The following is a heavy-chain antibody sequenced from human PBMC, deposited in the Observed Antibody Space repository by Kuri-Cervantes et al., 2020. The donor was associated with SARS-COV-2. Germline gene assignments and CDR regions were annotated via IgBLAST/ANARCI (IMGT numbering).Heavy chain of an antibody. D-gene: IGHD3-22*01. Sequence: ASVKVSCKASGYTFTGYYMPWVRQPPGQGLEWMGWINPNSGGTNYAQKFQGWVTMTRDTSISTVYMELGRLRSNDPAGYYCAGSTPFRRLVVIPQGGAFDIWGQGTMVTVSS. J-gene: IGHJ3*02. V-gene: IGHV1-2*04. CDR2: INPNSGGT. CDR3: AGSTPFRRLVVIPQGGAFDI. CDR1: GYTFTGYY.